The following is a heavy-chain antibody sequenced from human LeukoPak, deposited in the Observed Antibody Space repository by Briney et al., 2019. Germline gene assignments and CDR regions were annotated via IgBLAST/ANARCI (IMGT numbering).Heavy chain of an antibody. J-gene: IGHJ4*02. CDR1: GFTFSSYW. CDR2: IKQDGSEK. Sequence: GGSLRLSCAASGFTFSSYWMSWVRQAPGKGLEWVANIKQDGSEKYYVDSVKGRFTISRDNAKNSLYLQMNSLRADDTAVYYCARLGSLYYFDYWGQGTLVTVSS. V-gene: IGHV3-7*01. CDR3: ARLGSLYYFDY.